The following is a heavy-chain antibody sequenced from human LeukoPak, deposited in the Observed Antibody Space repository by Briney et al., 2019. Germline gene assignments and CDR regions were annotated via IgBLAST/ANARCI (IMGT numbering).Heavy chain of an antibody. CDR3: ASEYCSGGNCYFDY. CDR2: IFPGDSDT. V-gene: IGHV5-51*01. Sequence: GESLKISCKGSEYSFATYWIGWVRQMPGQGLEWMGIIFPGDSDTRYSPSFQGQVTISADKSVSTAYLQWSSLKASDTAIYYCASEYCSGGNCYFDYWGQGTLVTVSS. CDR1: EYSFATYW. J-gene: IGHJ4*02. D-gene: IGHD2-15*01.